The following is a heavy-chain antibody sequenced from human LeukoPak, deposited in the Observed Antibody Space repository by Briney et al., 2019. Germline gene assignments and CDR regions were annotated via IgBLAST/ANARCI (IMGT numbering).Heavy chain of an antibody. J-gene: IGHJ4*02. CDR3: ARDLWELLGGAFDY. D-gene: IGHD1-26*01. Sequence: ASVKVSCKASGYTFITYAMHWVRQAPGQRLEWMGWINTGNGNTKYSQKFQGRVTITRDTSASTAYMELSSLRSEDTAVYYCARDLWELLGGAFDYWGQGTLVTVSS. V-gene: IGHV1-3*04. CDR1: GYTFITYA. CDR2: INTGNGNT.